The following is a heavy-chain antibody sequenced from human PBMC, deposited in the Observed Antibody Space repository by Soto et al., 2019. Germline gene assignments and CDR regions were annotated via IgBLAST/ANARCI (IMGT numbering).Heavy chain of an antibody. CDR3: ARGQSEQQLVYYFDY. CDR2: ISYNGVT. V-gene: IGHV4-59*12. Sequence: PSVTLSLTWTVAGGSITRDYWTWIRQPPGKRLEWIGYISYNGVTPDPTNYNPSLKSRVTISGDASKSQFSLKLSSVTAADTAVYYCARGQSEQQLVYYFDYWGQGTLVTVSS. D-gene: IGHD6-13*01. CDR1: GGSITRDY. J-gene: IGHJ4*02.